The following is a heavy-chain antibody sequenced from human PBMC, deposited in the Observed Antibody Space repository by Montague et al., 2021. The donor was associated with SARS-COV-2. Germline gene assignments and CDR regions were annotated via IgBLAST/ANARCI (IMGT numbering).Heavy chain of an antibody. CDR1: GDSVSSKSAA. V-gene: IGHV6-1*01. D-gene: IGHD2-2*01. Sequence: CAISGDSVSSKSAAWNWLRQSPSRGIEWLGRTYYRSQWYEDYAVSVKGRITIKPDTSKNQFSLHLESVSPDDTALYYCARGAYHDLYYYYHGMDVWGRGTTVSVSS. J-gene: IGHJ6*02. CDR2: TYYRSQWYE. CDR3: ARGAYHDLYYYYHGMDV.